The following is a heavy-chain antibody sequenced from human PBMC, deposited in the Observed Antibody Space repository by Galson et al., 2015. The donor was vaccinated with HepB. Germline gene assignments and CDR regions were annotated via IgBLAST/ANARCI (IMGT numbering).Heavy chain of an antibody. J-gene: IGHJ6*02. CDR1: GFTFSSYS. CDR3: ARRGYVVRMDV. Sequence: SLRLSCAASGFTFSSYSMNWVRQAPGKGLEWVSYISSGSSTIYYADSVKGRFTISRDNAKNSLYLQMNSLRVEDTAVHYCARRGYVVRMDVWGQGTTVTVSS. D-gene: IGHD3-16*01. CDR2: ISSGSSTI. V-gene: IGHV3-48*01.